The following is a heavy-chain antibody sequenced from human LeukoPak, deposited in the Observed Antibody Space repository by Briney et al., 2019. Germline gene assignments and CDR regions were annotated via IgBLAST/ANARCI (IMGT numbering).Heavy chain of an antibody. D-gene: IGHD6-19*01. CDR1: GGSFSGYY. Sequence: NPSKTLSLTCAVYGGSFSGYYWSWIRQPPGKGLEWIGEINHSGSTNYNPSLKSRVTISVDTSKNQFSLKLSSVTAADTAVYYCARLIRRAVAGTGSDYWGQGTLVTVSS. J-gene: IGHJ4*02. CDR3: ARLIRRAVAGTGSDY. V-gene: IGHV4-34*01. CDR2: INHSGST.